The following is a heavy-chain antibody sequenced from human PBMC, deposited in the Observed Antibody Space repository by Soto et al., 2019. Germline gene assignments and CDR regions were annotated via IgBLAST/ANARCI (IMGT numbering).Heavy chain of an antibody. J-gene: IGHJ1*01. CDR3: ASDVVVTAMSYFQH. D-gene: IGHD2-21*02. V-gene: IGHV3-66*01. CDR1: GLTVSSND. CDR2: TYSAGNT. Sequence: PGGSLRLSCAASGLTVSSNDMSWVRQAPGKGLECVSITYSAGNTYYADSVKGRFIISRDNSKNTLYLQMNSLRADDTAVYYCASDVVVTAMSYFQHWGQGTLVTVSS.